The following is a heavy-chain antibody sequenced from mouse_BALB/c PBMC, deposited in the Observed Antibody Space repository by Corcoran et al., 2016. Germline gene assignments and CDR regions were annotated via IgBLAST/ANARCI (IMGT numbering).Heavy chain of an antibody. V-gene: IGHV1-84*02. Sequence: QIQLQQSGPELVKPGASVKISCKASGYTFTGYYINWVKQKPGQGLEWIGWIYPGSGKTTYNEKFKGKATLTVDTSSSTAYMQLSSLTSEDTAVYFCASGLYYGRTMDYWGQGTSVTVSS. CDR3: ASGLYYGRTMDY. D-gene: IGHD1-1*01. CDR1: GYTFTGYY. CDR2: IYPGSGKT. J-gene: IGHJ4*01.